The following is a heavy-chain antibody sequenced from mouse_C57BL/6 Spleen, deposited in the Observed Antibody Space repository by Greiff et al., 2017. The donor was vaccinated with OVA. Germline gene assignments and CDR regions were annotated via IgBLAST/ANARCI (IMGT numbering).Heavy chain of an antibody. Sequence: QVQLQQSGAELARPGASVQMSCKASGYTFPSYTMHWVKPRPGQGLEWVGYINPRSGYTKYNQKFKDKATLTADKSSSTAYMQLSSLTSEDSAVYYCARSTTVVASDYWGQGPTLTVSS. CDR3: ARSTTVVASDY. V-gene: IGHV1-4*01. CDR2: INPRSGYT. J-gene: IGHJ2*01. CDR1: GYTFPSYT. D-gene: IGHD1-1*01.